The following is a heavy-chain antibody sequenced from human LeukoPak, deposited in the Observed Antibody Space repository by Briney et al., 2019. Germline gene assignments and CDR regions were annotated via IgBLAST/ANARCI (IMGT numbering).Heavy chain of an antibody. CDR3: AKGLLRYFDWLLSH. V-gene: IGHV3-23*01. J-gene: IGHJ4*02. CDR2: ISGSGGST. CDR1: GFTFSSYA. Sequence: PGGSMRLSCAASGFTFSSYAMRWVRQAPGKVLEWVSAISGSGGSTYYADSVKGRFTISRDNSKNTLYVQMNSLRAEDTAVYYCAKGLLRYFDWLLSHWGQGTLVTVSS. D-gene: IGHD3-9*01.